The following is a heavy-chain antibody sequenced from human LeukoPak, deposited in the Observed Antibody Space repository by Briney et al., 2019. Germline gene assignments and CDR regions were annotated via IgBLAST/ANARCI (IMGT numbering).Heavy chain of an antibody. CDR3: ARAKGRYSNYASYYFDY. Sequence: SVKVSCKASGGTFSSYAISLVRQAPGQGLEWMGRIIPIFGTANYAQKFQGRVTITTDESTSTAYMELSSLRSEDTAVYYCARAKGRYSNYASYYFDYWGQGTLVTVSS. CDR2: IIPIFGTA. J-gene: IGHJ4*02. CDR1: GGTFSSYA. V-gene: IGHV1-69*05. D-gene: IGHD4-11*01.